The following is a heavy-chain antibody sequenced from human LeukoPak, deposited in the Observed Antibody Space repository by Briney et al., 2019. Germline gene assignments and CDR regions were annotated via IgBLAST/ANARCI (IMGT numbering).Heavy chain of an antibody. CDR1: GYTFTGYY. D-gene: IGHD3-22*01. CDR3: ARDQYYDSSGHYYGDAFDI. CDR2: INPNSGGT. J-gene: IGHJ3*02. Sequence: GASVKVSCKASGYTFTGYYMHWVRQAPGQGLEWMGWINPNSGGTNYAQKFQGRVTMTRDTSISTAYMELSRLRSDDTAVYYCARDQYYDSSGHYYGDAFDIWGQGTMVTVSS. V-gene: IGHV1-2*02.